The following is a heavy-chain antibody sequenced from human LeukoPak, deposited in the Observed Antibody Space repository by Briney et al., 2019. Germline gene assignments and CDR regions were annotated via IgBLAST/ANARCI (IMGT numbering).Heavy chain of an antibody. CDR3: ARRLIGHYTVTIANNWFDP. J-gene: IGHJ5*02. Sequence: PSETLSLTCTVSGGSISSSSYYWGWIRQPPGKGLEWIGSIYYSGSTYYNPSLKSRVTISVDTSKNQFSLKLSSVTAADTAVYYCARRLIGHYTVTIANNWFDPWDQGTLVTVSS. CDR1: GGSISSSSYY. CDR2: IYYSGST. V-gene: IGHV4-39*01. D-gene: IGHD4-17*01.